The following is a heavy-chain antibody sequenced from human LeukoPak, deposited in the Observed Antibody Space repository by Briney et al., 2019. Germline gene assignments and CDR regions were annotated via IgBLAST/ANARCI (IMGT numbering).Heavy chain of an antibody. CDR1: GGSISSYY. V-gene: IGHV4-4*07. Sequence: SETLSLTCTVSGGSISSYYWSWIRQPAGKGLEWIGRVYVAGSPDYNPSLKSCVSISLDKSKNIFSLKLSSVTAAATAVFYCARHAGFGMALYHMDVWGKGTTVTVSS. D-gene: IGHD3-9*01. CDR3: ARHAGFGMALYHMDV. J-gene: IGHJ6*03. CDR2: VYVAGSP.